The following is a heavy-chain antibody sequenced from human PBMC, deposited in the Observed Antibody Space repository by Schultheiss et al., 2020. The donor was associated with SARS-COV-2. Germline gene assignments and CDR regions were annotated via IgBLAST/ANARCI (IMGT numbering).Heavy chain of an antibody. D-gene: IGHD2-15*01. J-gene: IGHJ5*02. CDR2: ISSSGSTI. CDR1: GFTFSSYW. Sequence: GESLKISCAASGFTFSSYWMHWVRQAPGKGLEWVSYISSSGSTIYYADSVKGRFTISRDNAKNSLYLQMNSLRDEDTAVYYCVRDRSWWTPYNCFDLWGRGTLVTVSS. CDR3: VRDRSWWTPYNCFDL. V-gene: IGHV3-48*02.